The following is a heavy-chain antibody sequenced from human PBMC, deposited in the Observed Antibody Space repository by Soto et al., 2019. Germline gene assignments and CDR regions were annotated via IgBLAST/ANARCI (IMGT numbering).Heavy chain of an antibody. J-gene: IGHJ4*02. V-gene: IGHV3-23*01. CDR2: IVGDGSSI. D-gene: IGHD1-1*01. Sequence: GSLRLSCAASGFTFNYAMMWVRQAPGKGQEWASGIVGDGSSIYYADTVKGRFTISRDNSKNTLYLQMNSLRVEDTAVYYCARDAVYNDGLWLVAYWGQGTLVTVSS. CDR3: ARDAVYNDGLWLVAY. CDR1: GFTFNYA.